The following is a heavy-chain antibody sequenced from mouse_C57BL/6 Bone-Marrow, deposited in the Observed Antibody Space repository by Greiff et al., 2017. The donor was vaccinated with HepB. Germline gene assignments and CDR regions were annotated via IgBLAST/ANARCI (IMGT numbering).Heavy chain of an antibody. J-gene: IGHJ3*01. V-gene: IGHV1-64*01. CDR3: ARPGDYYGRSPFAY. CDR1: GYTFTSYW. D-gene: IGHD1-1*01. Sequence: QVQLQQPGAELVKPGASVKLSCKASGYTFTSYWMHWVKQRPGQGLEWIGMIHPNSGSTNYNEKFKSKATLTVDKSSSTAYMQLSSLTSEDSAVYYCARPGDYYGRSPFAYWGQGTLVTVSA. CDR2: IHPNSGST.